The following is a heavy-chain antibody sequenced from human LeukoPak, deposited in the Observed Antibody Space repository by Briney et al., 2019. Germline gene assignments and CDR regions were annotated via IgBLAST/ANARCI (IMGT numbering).Heavy chain of an antibody. V-gene: IGHV4-39*07. CDR2: IYYSGST. Sequence: SETLSLTCTVSGGSISSSSYYWGWIRQPPGKGLEWIGSIYYSGSTYYNPSLKSRVTISVDTSKNQFSLKLSSVTAADTAVYYCARDRGREWGPNNWFDPWGQGTLVTVSS. D-gene: IGHD3-10*01. J-gene: IGHJ5*02. CDR3: ARDRGREWGPNNWFDP. CDR1: GGSISSSSYY.